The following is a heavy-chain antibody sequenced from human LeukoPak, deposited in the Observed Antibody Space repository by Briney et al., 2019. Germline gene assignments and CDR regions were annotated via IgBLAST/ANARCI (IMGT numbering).Heavy chain of an antibody. CDR1: GGSFSGYY. CDR3: ASPAEYSSSWYFDY. Sequence: SETLSLTCAVYGGSFSGYYWSWVRQPPGKGLEWIGEINHSGGTNYNPSLKSRVTISVDTSKNQFSLKLSSVTAADTAVYYCASPAEYSSSWYFDYWGQGTLVTVSS. J-gene: IGHJ4*02. V-gene: IGHV4-34*01. CDR2: INHSGGT. D-gene: IGHD6-13*01.